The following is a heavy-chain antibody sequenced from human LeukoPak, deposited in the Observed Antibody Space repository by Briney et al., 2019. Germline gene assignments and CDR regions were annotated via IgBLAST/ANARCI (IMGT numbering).Heavy chain of an antibody. Sequence: GGSLRLSCAASGFTFSDYSMTWVRQAPGKGLEWVSAITGDGAYTDYADSVKGRFTISRDDSKNTLYLQMNNLRAEDTAVYYCAKDGAWLRFDDWGQGILVTVSS. CDR3: AKDGAWLRFDD. J-gene: IGHJ4*02. CDR1: GFTFSDYS. D-gene: IGHD5-12*01. CDR2: ITGDGAYT. V-gene: IGHV3-23*01.